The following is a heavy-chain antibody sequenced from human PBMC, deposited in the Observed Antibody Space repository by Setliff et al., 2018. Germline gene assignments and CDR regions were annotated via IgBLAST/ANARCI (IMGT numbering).Heavy chain of an antibody. CDR1: GGSFSTYY. J-gene: IGHJ4*01. CDR2: INHSGST. D-gene: IGHD3-16*01. Sequence: TLSLTCAVYGGSFSTYYWIWIRQPPGKGLEWIGEINHSGSTNYNPSLKSRVTILSDTSKNQFSLILSSVTAADTAAYYCARGLVDERTAYPYAEYFQYWGDGTLVTVS. CDR3: ARGLVDERTAYPYAEYFQY. V-gene: IGHV4-34*01.